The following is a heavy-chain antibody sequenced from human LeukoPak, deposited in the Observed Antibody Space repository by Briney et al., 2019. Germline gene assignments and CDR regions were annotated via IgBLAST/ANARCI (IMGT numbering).Heavy chain of an antibody. CDR1: GFTFSSYG. J-gene: IGHJ4*02. D-gene: IGHD2-2*01. CDR3: ARGEDIVVVPAASRSYDY. CDR2: IWYDGSNK. Sequence: GRSLRLSCAASGFTFSSYGMHWVRQAPGKGLEWVAVIWYDGSNKYYADSVKGRFTISRDNSKNTLYLQMNSLRAEDTAVYYCARGEDIVVVPAASRSYDYWGQGTLVTVPS. V-gene: IGHV3-33*01.